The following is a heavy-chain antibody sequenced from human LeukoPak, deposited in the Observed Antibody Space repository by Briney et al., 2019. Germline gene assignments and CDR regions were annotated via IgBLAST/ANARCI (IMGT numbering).Heavy chain of an antibody. D-gene: IGHD6-19*01. Sequence: PGGSLRLSCTVSGFTVSSNSMSWVRQAPGKGLEWVSFIYSDNTHYSDSVKGRFTISRDNSKNTLYLQMNSLRAEDTAVYYCAKDRYSSGWYYFDYWGQGTLVTVSS. V-gene: IGHV3-53*01. CDR3: AKDRYSSGWYYFDY. CDR1: GFTVSSNS. J-gene: IGHJ4*02. CDR2: IYSDNT.